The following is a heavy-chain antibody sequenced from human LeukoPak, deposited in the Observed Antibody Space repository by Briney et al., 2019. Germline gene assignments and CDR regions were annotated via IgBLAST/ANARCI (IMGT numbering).Heavy chain of an antibody. CDR3: AKAGLETYYFDY. V-gene: IGHV3-30*18. Sequence: PGGSLRLSCAASGFTFSSYGMHWVRQAPGKGLEWVAVISYDGSNKYYADSVKGRFTISRDNSKNTLYLQMNSLRAEDTAVYYCAKAGLETYYFDYWGQGTLVTVSS. D-gene: IGHD1-14*01. CDR2: ISYDGSNK. CDR1: GFTFSSYG. J-gene: IGHJ4*02.